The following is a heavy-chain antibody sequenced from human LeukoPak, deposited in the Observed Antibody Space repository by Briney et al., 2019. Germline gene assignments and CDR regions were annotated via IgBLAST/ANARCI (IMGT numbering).Heavy chain of an antibody. CDR1: APTLSNAW. CDR2: IKRKTAGGTT. J-gene: IGHJ4*02. CDR3: TTAWGTYYYGSGSYYSQVDY. V-gene: IGHV3-15*01. Sequence: GRSLTLAWAAYAPTLSNAWMSWVRQAPGKGLEWVGRIKRKTAGGTTDYVTAVKGRFTNSRDDSKNTLYLQMNSLKTEDTAVYYCTTAWGTYYYGSGSYYSQVDYWGQGNLVTVSS. D-gene: IGHD3-10*01.